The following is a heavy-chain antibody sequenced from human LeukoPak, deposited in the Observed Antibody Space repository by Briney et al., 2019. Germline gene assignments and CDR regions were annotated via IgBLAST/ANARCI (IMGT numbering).Heavy chain of an antibody. J-gene: IGHJ4*02. CDR2: MNPSSGNT. D-gene: IGHD1-1*01. V-gene: IGHV1-8*02. Sequence: GASVKVSCKASGYTFSSYDVSWVRQAPGQGLEWMGWMNPSSGNTGYAQKFQGRVAMTRDASINTAYLDFYSLTSEDTAVYYCARGYSPTVRTTGNDFWGQGTLVTVSS. CDR1: GYTFSSYD. CDR3: ARGYSPTVRTTGNDF.